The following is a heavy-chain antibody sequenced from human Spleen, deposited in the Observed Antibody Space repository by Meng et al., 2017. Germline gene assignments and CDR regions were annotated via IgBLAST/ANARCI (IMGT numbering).Heavy chain of an antibody. Sequence: GGSLSLSCAASGFTISSYNMNWVRRAPGKGLEWVSSISSSSSSIYYEDSVKDRFTISRDNVKNSLYLQMNSLRAEDTAVYYCARYMNTFGGVVVSTHYYYGADVWGQGTTVTGYS. CDR3: ARYMNTFGGVVVSTHYYYGADV. D-gene: IGHD3-16*02. V-gene: IGHV3-21*01. CDR1: GFTISSYN. J-gene: IGHJ6*02. CDR2: ISSSSSSI.